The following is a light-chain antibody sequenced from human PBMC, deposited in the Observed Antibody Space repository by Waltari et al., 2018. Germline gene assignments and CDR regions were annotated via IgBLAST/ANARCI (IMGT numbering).Light chain of an antibody. J-gene: IGKJ2*01. CDR2: DAS. CDR1: QSVSSY. CDR3: QQRDKWPVT. Sequence: EIVLTQSPATLSLSPGERATLHCRASQSVSSYLLWYQHKPGQAPRLLIYDASDRATGIPARFSGSGSGTDFTLTISSLEPEDFALYYCQQRDKWPVTFGQGTKLEIK. V-gene: IGKV3-11*01.